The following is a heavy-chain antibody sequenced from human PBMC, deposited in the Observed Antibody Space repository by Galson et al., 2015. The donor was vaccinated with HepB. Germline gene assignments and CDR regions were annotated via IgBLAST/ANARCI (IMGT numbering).Heavy chain of an antibody. D-gene: IGHD3-10*01. CDR1: GFTFDDFA. CDR2: LTWNGGSR. Sequence: SLRLFCAASGFTFDDFAMHWVRQAPGKGLEWVSGLTWNGGSRAYADSVKGRFTISRDNAKNSLYLQMNSLRPEDTALYYCAKMADYFGSGTYGHDGFDIWGQGTMVTVSP. V-gene: IGHV3-9*01. CDR3: AKMADYFGSGTYGHDGFDI. J-gene: IGHJ3*02.